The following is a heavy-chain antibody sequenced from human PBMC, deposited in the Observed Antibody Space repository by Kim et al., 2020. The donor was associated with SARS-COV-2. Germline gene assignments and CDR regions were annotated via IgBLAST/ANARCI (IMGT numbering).Heavy chain of an antibody. V-gene: IGHV3-21*01. CDR1: GFGFSRYT. CDR2: ITSSSGYL. D-gene: IGHD1-1*01. Sequence: GGSLRLSCAASGFGFSRYTIQWVRQAPGKGLEWVSSITSSSGYLYYAGSVRGRFTISRDNARNSLFLQMNSLRAEDTAVYYCARLRSVRNWNVGMDVWGQGTTVTVSS. J-gene: IGHJ6*02. CDR3: ARLRSVRNWNVGMDV.